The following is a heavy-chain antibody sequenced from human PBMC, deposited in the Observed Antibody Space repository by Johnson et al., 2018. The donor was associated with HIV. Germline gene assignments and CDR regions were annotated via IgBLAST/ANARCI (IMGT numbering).Heavy chain of an antibody. D-gene: IGHD1-26*01. CDR1: GFTFDDYA. CDR3: AKGLTWELLSHDAFDI. J-gene: IGHJ3*02. Sequence: EVQLVESGGGLVQPGRSLRLSCAASGFTFDDYAMHWVRHAPGKGLEWVSGISRNSGSIGYADSVKGRFTISRDNATNSMYLQKNSLRAEETALYYCAKGLTWELLSHDAFDIWGQGTMVTVSS. V-gene: IGHV3-9*01. CDR2: ISRNSGSI.